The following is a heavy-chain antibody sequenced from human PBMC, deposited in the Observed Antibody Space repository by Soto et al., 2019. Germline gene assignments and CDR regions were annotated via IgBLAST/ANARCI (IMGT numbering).Heavy chain of an antibody. V-gene: IGHV1-69*13. CDR2: IIPIFGTA. D-gene: IGHD5-18*01. J-gene: IGHJ6*02. CDR3: ARAAYSYGTAYLSYYYGMDV. Sequence: SVKVSCKASGGTFSTYAISWVRQAPGQGLEWVGGIIPIFGTANYAQKFQGRVTITADESTSTAYMELSSLRSEDTAVYYCARAAYSYGTAYLSYYYGMDVWGQGTTVTVTS. CDR1: GGTFSTYA.